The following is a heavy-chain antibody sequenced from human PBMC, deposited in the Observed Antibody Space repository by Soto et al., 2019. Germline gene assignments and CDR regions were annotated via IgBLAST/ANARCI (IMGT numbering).Heavy chain of an antibody. CDR3: ARDHYYGSGSYYKPSSSNYYGMDV. CDR1: GGSISSYY. CDR2: IYYSGST. J-gene: IGHJ6*02. D-gene: IGHD3-10*01. Sequence: SETLSLTCTVSGGSISSYYWSWIRQPPGKGLEWIGYIYYSGSTNYNPSHKSRVTISVDTSKNQFSLKLSSVTAADTAVYYCARDHYYGSGSYYKPSSSNYYGMDVWGQGTTVTVS. V-gene: IGHV4-59*01.